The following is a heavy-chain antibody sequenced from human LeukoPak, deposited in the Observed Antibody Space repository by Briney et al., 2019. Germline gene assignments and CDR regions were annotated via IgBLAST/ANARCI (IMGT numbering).Heavy chain of an antibody. V-gene: IGHV3-7*01. J-gene: IGHJ6*03. D-gene: IGHD6-13*01. CDR1: GFTFSSYW. CDR2: IKQDGSEK. Sequence: GGSLRLSCAVSGFTFSSYWMSWVRQAPGKGLEWVANIKQDGSEKYYVDSVKGRFTISRDNAKNSLYLQMNSLRAEDTAVYYCARGRDGYSSSWYGLYYYYMDVWGKGTTVTVSS. CDR3: ARGRDGYSSSWYGLYYYYMDV.